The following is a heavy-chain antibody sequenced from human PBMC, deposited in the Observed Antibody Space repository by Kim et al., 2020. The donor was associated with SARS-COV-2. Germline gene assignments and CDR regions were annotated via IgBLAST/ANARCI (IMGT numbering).Heavy chain of an antibody. D-gene: IGHD3-3*01. CDR3: ARSFNYDFWSAYQGY. CDR2: ISSSGSTI. J-gene: IGHJ4*02. Sequence: GGSLRLSCAASGFTFSSYEMNWVRQAPGKGLEWVSYISSSGSTIYYADSVKGRFTISRDNAKNSLYLQMNSLRAEDTAVYYCARSFNYDFWSAYQGYWGQGTLVTVSS. V-gene: IGHV3-48*03. CDR1: GFTFSSYE.